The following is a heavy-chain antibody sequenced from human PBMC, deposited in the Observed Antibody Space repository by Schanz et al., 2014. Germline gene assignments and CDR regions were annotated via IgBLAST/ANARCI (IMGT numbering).Heavy chain of an antibody. CDR2: IWYDGSNK. D-gene: IGHD1-26*01. CDR1: GFAVDNYY. CDR3: ARDDGTESYYSAEAHIDY. V-gene: IGHV3-33*08. Sequence: VQLLESGGGLVQPGGSLRLSCAASGFAVDNYYMSCVRQAPGKGLEWVAVIWYDGSNKYYADSVKGRFTISRDTSRNTLFLQMNSLRAEDTAVYYCARDDGTESYYSAEAHIDYWGQGTLLTVSS. J-gene: IGHJ4*02.